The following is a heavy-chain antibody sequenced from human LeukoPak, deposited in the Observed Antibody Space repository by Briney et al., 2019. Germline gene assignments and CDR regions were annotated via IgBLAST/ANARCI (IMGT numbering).Heavy chain of an antibody. Sequence: PGRSLRLSCAASGFTFDDYAMHWVRQAPGKGLEWVSGISWNSGSIGYADSVKGRFTISRDNAKNSLYLQMNSLRAEDTAVYYCARDNFGATYFDYWGQGTLVTVSS. D-gene: IGHD3-10*01. CDR1: GFTFDDYA. CDR2: ISWNSGSI. V-gene: IGHV3-9*01. CDR3: ARDNFGATYFDY. J-gene: IGHJ4*02.